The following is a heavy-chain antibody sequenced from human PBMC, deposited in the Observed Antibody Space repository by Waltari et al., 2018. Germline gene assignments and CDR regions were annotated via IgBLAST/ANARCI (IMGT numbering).Heavy chain of an antibody. J-gene: IGHJ4*02. D-gene: IGHD6-13*01. CDR2: IYHSGST. CDR1: GYSISSGYY. CDR3: ARHPALLAAAPTPSAH. Sequence: QVQLQESGPGLVKPSETLSLTCAVSGYSISSGYYWGWIRQPPGKGLEWMGSIYHSGSTYYNPPLKSRVTISVDTYTHPFPLTLRSLTPPATPVYHCARHPALLAAAPTPSAHWRQGPLVTAS. V-gene: IGHV4-38-2*01.